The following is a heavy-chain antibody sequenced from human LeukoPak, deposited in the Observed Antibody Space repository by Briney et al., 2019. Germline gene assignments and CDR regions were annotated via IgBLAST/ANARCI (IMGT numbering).Heavy chain of an antibody. CDR2: INPNSGGT. V-gene: IGHV1-2*02. Sequence: ASVKVSCKASGYTFTGYYMHWVRQAPGQGLEWMGWINPNSGGTNYAQKFQGRVTMTRDTSISTAYMELSRLRSDDTAVYYCATTFIWTRAFDIWGQGTMVTVSP. CDR1: GYTFTGYY. J-gene: IGHJ3*02. CDR3: ATTFIWTRAFDI. D-gene: IGHD3-16*01.